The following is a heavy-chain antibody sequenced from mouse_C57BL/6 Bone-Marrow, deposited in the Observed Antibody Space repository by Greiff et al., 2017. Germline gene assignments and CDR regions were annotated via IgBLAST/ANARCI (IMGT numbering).Heavy chain of an antibody. CDR1: GYSITSGYY. Sequence: EVQPQESGPGLVKPSQSLSLTCSVTGYSITSGYYWNWIRQFPGNKLEWMGYISYDGSNNYNPSLKNRISITRDTSKNQFFLKLNSVTTEDTATYYCARDYGAYWGQGTLVTVSA. CDR2: ISYDGSN. D-gene: IGHD1-1*01. J-gene: IGHJ3*01. CDR3: ARDYGAY. V-gene: IGHV3-6*01.